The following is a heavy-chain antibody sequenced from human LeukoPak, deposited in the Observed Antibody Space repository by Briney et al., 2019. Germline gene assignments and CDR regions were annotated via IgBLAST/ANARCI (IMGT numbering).Heavy chain of an antibody. V-gene: IGHV3-30-3*01. CDR3: AREVWGPEY. CDR1: GFTFSSYA. D-gene: IGHD1-14*01. Sequence: QSGGSLRLSCAASGFTFSSYAMPWVRQAPGKGLEWVAVISYDGSNKYYADSVKGRFTISRDNSKNTLYLQMNSLRAEDTAVYYCAREVWGPEYWGQGTLVTVSS. CDR2: ISYDGSNK. J-gene: IGHJ4*02.